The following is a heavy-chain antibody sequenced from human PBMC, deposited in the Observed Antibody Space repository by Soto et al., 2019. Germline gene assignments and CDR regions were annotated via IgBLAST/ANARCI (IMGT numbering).Heavy chain of an antibody. CDR1: GYAFTTYG. J-gene: IGHJ4*02. V-gene: IGHV1-18*01. D-gene: IGHD1-1*01. Sequence: QVHLVQSGAEVKKPGASVKVSCKGSGYAFTTYGITWVRQAPGQGLEWMGCIRAHNGNTNYAQKRQGRVTVTRDTSTSTAYMELRILRSDDTAVYYSARGRYGDYWGQGALVTVSS. CDR3: ARGRYGDY. CDR2: IRAHNGNT.